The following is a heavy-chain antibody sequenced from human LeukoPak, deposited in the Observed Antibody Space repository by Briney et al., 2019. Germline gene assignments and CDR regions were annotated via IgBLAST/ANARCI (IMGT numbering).Heavy chain of an antibody. D-gene: IGHD1-14*01. CDR3: ARASQNLYYYYYYMDV. V-gene: IGHV3-21*01. Sequence: PGGSLRLSCAASGFTFSSYEMNWVRQAPGKGLEWVSSISSSSSYIYYADSVKGRFTISRDNAKDSLYLQMNSLRAEDTAVYYCARASQNLYYYYYYMDVWGKGTTVTVSS. CDR2: ISSSSSYI. CDR1: GFTFSSYE. J-gene: IGHJ6*03.